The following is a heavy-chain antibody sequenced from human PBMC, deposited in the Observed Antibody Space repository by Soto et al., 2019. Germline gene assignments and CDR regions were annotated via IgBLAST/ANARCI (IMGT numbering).Heavy chain of an antibody. CDR1: GGSTSSNNS. J-gene: IGHJ5*02. V-gene: IGHV4-4*02. CDR3: ARRVTIFGVVIIPDWFDP. D-gene: IGHD3-3*01. Sequence: SETLSLTCAVSGGSTSSNNSLSRVRQPTGKGLEWIGEIYHSGSTNYNPSLKSRVTISVDKSKNQFSLKLSSVTAADTAVYYCARRVTIFGVVIIPDWFDPWGQGTLVTVS. CDR2: IYHSGST.